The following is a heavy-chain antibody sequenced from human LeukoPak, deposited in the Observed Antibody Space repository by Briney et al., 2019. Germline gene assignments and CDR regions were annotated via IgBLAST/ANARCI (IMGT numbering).Heavy chain of an antibody. CDR3: ARPARVYVHNNCFDP. Sequence: KPSETLSLTCTVSGGSISSSTYYWGWIRQPPGKGLEWIGSIYYSGSTYYNPSLRSRVTISVDTSKNQFSLKLSSVTAADTAVYYCARPARVYVHNNCFDPWGQGTLVTVSS. J-gene: IGHJ5*02. CDR1: GGSISSSTYY. CDR2: IYYSGST. D-gene: IGHD3-10*02. V-gene: IGHV4-39*07.